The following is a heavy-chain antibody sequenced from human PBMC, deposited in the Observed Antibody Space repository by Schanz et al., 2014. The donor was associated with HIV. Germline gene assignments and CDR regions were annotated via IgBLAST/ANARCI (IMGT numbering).Heavy chain of an antibody. D-gene: IGHD2-15*01. J-gene: IGHJ2*01. CDR3: ALSRPSGYGGSWYFDL. Sequence: EVQLLESGGGLVQPGGSLRLSCAASGFTFSSYAMSWVRQAPGKGLEWVSAISGSSITYSADSVKGRFTISRDNSKNTLNLQMNSLRAEDTAVYYCALSRPSGYGGSWYFDLWGRGTLVAVSS. CDR1: GFTFSSYA. CDR2: ISGSSIT. V-gene: IGHV3-23*01.